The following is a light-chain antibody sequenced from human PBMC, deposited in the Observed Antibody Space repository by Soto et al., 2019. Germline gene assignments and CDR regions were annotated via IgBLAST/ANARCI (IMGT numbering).Light chain of an antibody. CDR3: QHYYTWPYT. CDR2: GAF. Sequence: EIVMTQSPATLSVSPGERAILSCRASQSVSSNLAWYQQKPGQAPRLLIYGAFTRATDIPARFSGSGSGTEFTLTISSLQSEDFAVYYCQHYYTWPYTFGQGTKLEIK. V-gene: IGKV3D-15*01. CDR1: QSVSSN. J-gene: IGKJ2*01.